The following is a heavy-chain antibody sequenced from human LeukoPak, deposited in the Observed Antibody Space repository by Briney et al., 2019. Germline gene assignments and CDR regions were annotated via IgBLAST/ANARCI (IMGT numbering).Heavy chain of an antibody. D-gene: IGHD6-19*01. J-gene: IGHJ6*03. CDR2: ISSSGSTI. V-gene: IGHV3-48*03. CDR1: GFTFSSYE. CDR3: ARDQKGSVAGYYYYYYMDV. Sequence: GGSLRLSCAASGFTFSSYEMNWVRQAPGKGLEWVSYISSSGSTIYYADSVKGRFTISRDNAKNSLYLQMNSLRAEDTAVYYCARDQKGSVAGYYYYYYMDVWGKGTTVTVSS.